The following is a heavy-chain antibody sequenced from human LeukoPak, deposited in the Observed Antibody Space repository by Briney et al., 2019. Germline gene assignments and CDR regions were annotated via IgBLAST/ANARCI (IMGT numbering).Heavy chain of an antibody. V-gene: IGHV4-30-4*01. CDR3: ARETIMYYYDSYGAFDI. J-gene: IGHJ3*02. CDR2: IYYSGST. CDR1: GGSISSGAYS. D-gene: IGHD3-22*01. Sequence: KASQTLSLTCAVSGGSISSGAYSWSWIRQPPGKGLEWIGYIYYSGSTYYNPSLKSRVTISVDTSKNQFSLKLSSVTAADTAVYYCARETIMYYYDSYGAFDIWGQGTMVTVSS.